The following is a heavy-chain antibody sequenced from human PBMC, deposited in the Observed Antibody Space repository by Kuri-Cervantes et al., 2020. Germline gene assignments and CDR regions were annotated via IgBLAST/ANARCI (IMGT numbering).Heavy chain of an antibody. D-gene: IGHD2-15*01. CDR3: ARDHDPVSGDYGMDV. CDR2: INPSGGST. CDR1: GHTFTSYY. J-gene: IGHJ6*02. Sequence: ASVKVSCKASGHTFTSYYMHWVRQAPGQGLEWMGIINPSGGSTSYAQKFQGRVTMTRDTSTSTVYMELSSLRSEDTAVYYCARDHDPVSGDYGMDVWGQGTTVTVSS. V-gene: IGHV1-46*01.